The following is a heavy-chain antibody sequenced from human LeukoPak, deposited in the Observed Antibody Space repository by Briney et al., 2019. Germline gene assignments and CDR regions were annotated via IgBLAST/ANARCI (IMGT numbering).Heavy chain of an antibody. CDR2: INPSGETT. Sequence: ASVKVSCKASGYTFTDYYIHWVRQAPGQGLEWMGTINPSGETTSYAQKFQGRVTMTRDMSTSTVYLELSSLRSEDTAVYYCARVSEGGGSSNAFDYWGQGTLVTVSS. CDR1: GYTFTDYY. D-gene: IGHD2-15*01. V-gene: IGHV1-46*01. J-gene: IGHJ4*02. CDR3: ARVSEGGGSSNAFDY.